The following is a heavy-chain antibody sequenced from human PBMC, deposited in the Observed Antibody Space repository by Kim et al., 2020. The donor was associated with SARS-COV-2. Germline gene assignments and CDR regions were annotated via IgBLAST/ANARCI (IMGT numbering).Heavy chain of an antibody. J-gene: IGHJ2*01. V-gene: IGHV5-51*01. CDR1: GYSFTSYW. Sequence: GESLKISCKGSGYSFTSYWIGWVRQMPGKGLEWMGIIYPGDSDTRYSPSFQGQVTISADKSISTAYLQWSSLKASDTAMYYCARLLHDSSARVGWYFDLWGRGTLVTVSS. D-gene: IGHD3-22*01. CDR2: IYPGDSDT. CDR3: ARLLHDSSARVGWYFDL.